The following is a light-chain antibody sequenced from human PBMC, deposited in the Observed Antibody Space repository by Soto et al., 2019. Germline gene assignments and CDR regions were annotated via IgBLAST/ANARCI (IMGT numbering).Light chain of an antibody. V-gene: IGKV1-5*03. J-gene: IGKJ2*01. CDR2: KAS. Sequence: DIQMTQSPSTLSASAGDRVTITCRASQSIGTWLAWYQQKPGKAPKLLIYKASSLESGVPSRFSGSGSGTEFTLTISSLQPDDFATYYCLQYDSFSYTFGQGTKLEIK. CDR1: QSIGTW. CDR3: LQYDSFSYT.